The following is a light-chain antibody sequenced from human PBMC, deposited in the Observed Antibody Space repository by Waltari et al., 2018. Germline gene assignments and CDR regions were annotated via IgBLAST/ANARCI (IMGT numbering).Light chain of an antibody. J-gene: IGLJ2*01. Sequence: QSVLTQPPSASGTPGQRVTISCSGSSSNIGGNVVNWYQQLPGMAPKLLIYRNNQRPSGVPDRFSGSKSGTSASLAISGLQSEDEADYYCAAWDDSLKGLVFGGGTKLTVL. CDR2: RNN. V-gene: IGLV1-44*01. CDR1: SSNIGGNV. CDR3: AAWDDSLKGLV.